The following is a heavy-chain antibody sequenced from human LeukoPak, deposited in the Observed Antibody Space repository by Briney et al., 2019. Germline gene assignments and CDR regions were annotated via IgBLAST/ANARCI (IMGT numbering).Heavy chain of an antibody. D-gene: IGHD4-17*01. V-gene: IGHV3-48*01. J-gene: IGHJ4*02. CDR3: ARVGTTAAASVY. Sequence: PGGSLRLSCAASGFTVSSNYMSWVRQAPGKGLEWISYITSHSSSIYYADSVKGRFTISRDNAKNSLYLQMNSLRAEDTAIYYCARVGTTAAASVYWGQGTLVTVSS. CDR1: GFTVSSNY. CDR2: ITSHSSSI.